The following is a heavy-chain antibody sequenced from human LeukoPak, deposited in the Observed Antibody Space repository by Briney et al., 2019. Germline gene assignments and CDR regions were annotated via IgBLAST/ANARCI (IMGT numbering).Heavy chain of an antibody. J-gene: IGHJ4*02. V-gene: IGHV3-30*04. CDR2: ISYDGSNK. Sequence: GGSLRLSCAASGFTFSSYAIHWVRQAPGKGLEWVAVISYDGSNKYYADSVKGRFTISRDNSKNTLYLQMNSLRAEDTAVYYCGSGSYQLDYWGQGILVTVSS. CDR1: GFTFSSYA. CDR3: GSGSYQLDY. D-gene: IGHD3-10*01.